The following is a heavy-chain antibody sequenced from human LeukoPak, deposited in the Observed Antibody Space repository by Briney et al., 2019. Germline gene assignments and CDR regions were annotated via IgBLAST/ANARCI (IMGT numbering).Heavy chain of an antibody. Sequence: GGSLRLSCVASGFTFSKYGMHWVRQAPGKGLEWLAIIWYDGHDKYYADSVKGRFTISRDNSKTTLFLEMTDLRAEDTAVYYCAREPVPRSSGLQYWGQGTLVTVSS. CDR2: IWYDGHDK. V-gene: IGHV3-33*01. CDR1: GFTFSKYG. J-gene: IGHJ4*02. D-gene: IGHD3-22*01. CDR3: AREPVPRSSGLQY.